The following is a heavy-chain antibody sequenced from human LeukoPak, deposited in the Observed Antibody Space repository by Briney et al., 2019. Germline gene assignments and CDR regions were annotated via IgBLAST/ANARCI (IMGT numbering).Heavy chain of an antibody. V-gene: IGHV3-23*01. CDR1: GFTFSSYA. J-gene: IGHJ4*02. Sequence: GGSLRLSCAASGFTFSSYAMSWVRQAPWKGREWVSAISGSGGSTYYADSVHGQITIARDNSKNTLYLQMNSLRADATALYYCAKYSATKWSLQWLVPQPGFDYWGQGTLVTVSS. CDR2: ISGSGGST. CDR3: AKYSATKWSLQWLVPQPGFDY. D-gene: IGHD6-19*01.